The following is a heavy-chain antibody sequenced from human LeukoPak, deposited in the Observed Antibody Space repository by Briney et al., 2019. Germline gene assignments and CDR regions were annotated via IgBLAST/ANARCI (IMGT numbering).Heavy chain of an antibody. V-gene: IGHV1-8*01. J-gene: IGHJ4*02. Sequence: GASVKVSCKASGYTFTSYDINWVRQATGQGLEWMGWMNPNSGNTGYAQKFQGRVTMTRNTSISAAYMELSSLRSEDTAVYYCARSITMVWGVLHNSRPVGYWGQGTLVTVSS. D-gene: IGHD3-10*01. CDR2: MNPNSGNT. CDR1: GYTFTSYD. CDR3: ARSITMVWGVLHNSRPVGY.